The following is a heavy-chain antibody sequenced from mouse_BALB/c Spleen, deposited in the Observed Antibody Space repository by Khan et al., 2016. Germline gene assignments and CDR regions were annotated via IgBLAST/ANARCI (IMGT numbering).Heavy chain of an antibody. Sequence: VQLQESGAELMKPGASVKISCKATGYTFSTYWIEWVKQRPGHGLEWIGEILPGSGSSNYNEKLKGKATCTEDTSSNTAYMQLSSLTSEDSAGYYCSSFYYDYDFGMAYGGQGTSVTVSS. V-gene: IGHV1-9*01. CDR2: ILPGSGSS. CDR3: SSFYYDYDFGMAY. J-gene: IGHJ4*01. D-gene: IGHD2-4*01. CDR1: GYTFSTYW.